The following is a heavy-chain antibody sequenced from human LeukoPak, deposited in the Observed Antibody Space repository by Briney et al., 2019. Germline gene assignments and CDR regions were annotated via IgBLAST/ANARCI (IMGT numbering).Heavy chain of an antibody. Sequence: GGSLRLSCAASTFTFSVYYMSWTPQAQGKGLWGFSPISSRGSPISYADSVKGRFTTSRANAKNSLYLQMPSLRAEDTGVYYCARYLQYNWFDPWGQGTLVTVSS. CDR1: TFTFSVYY. CDR2: ISSRGSPI. J-gene: IGHJ5*02. V-gene: IGHV3-11*04. CDR3: ARYLQYNWFDP.